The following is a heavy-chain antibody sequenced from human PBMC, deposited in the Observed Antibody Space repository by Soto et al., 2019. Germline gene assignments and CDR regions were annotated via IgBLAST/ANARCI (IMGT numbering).Heavy chain of an antibody. J-gene: IGHJ4*02. CDR3: AKWRGERRGFDY. V-gene: IGHV4-59*01. CDR1: NASISTYY. D-gene: IGHD3-16*01. Sequence: QVQLQESGPGLVKPSETLSLTCTVSNASISTYYWSWIRQPPGKGLEWIGYIYYIGTTNYNPSLKGPVPLSGYPAKKQFSLKLRALTAAETAVYYRAKWRGERRGFDYWGQGTLVTVSS. CDR2: IYYIGTT.